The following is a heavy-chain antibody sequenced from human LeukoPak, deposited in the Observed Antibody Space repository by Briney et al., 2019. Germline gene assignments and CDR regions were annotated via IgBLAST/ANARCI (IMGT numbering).Heavy chain of an antibody. V-gene: IGHV4-59*01. CDR2: IYYSGST. D-gene: IGHD5-18*01. J-gene: IGHJ6*02. CDR3: ARGGGTAMVTDYYGMDV. CDR1: GGAFSGYY. Sequence: SETLSLTCAVYGGAFSGYYWSWIRQPPGKGLEWIGYIYYSGSTHYNPSLKSRVTISVDTSKNQFSLNLSSVTAADTAVYYCARGGGTAMVTDYYGMDVWGQGTTVTVSS.